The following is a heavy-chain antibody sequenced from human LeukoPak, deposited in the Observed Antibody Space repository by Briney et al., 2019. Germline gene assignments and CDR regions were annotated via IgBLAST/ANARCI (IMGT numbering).Heavy chain of an antibody. Sequence: GGSLRLSCAASGFTFSSYSMNWVRQTPGKGLEWVSSITSSSTYTFYADSVKGRFTISRDNAKNSLYLQMNSLRAEDTAVYYCARYRFVVGATDSFDMWGQGTTVTVSS. V-gene: IGHV3-21*01. J-gene: IGHJ3*02. D-gene: IGHD1-26*01. CDR1: GFTFSSYS. CDR3: ARYRFVVGATDSFDM. CDR2: ITSSSTYT.